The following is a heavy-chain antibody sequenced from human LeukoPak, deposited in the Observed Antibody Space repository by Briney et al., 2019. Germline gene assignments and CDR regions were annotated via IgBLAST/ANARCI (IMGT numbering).Heavy chain of an antibody. V-gene: IGHV4-38-2*02. Sequence: SETLSLTCTVSGYSISSGYYWGWIRQPPGKGLEWIGSIYHSGSTYYNPSLKSRVTISVDTSKNQFSLKLSSVTAADTAVYYCARPGRGYSYGVDYWGQGTLVTVSS. D-gene: IGHD5-18*01. J-gene: IGHJ4*02. CDR3: ARPGRGYSYGVDY. CDR2: IYHSGST. CDR1: GYSISSGYY.